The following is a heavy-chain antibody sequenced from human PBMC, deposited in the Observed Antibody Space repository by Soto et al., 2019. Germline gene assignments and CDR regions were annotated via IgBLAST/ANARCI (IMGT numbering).Heavy chain of an antibody. D-gene: IGHD6-13*01. CDR2: IDTSGNT. CDR3: ARCSSDWFQTEGMDV. CDR1: GGSTSTYY. V-gene: IGHV4-4*07. J-gene: IGHJ6*02. Sequence: SETLSLTCTVSGGSTSTYYWSWIRQPAGKGLEWIGRIDTSGNTNYNPSLKSRVTMSVDTSKKQFSLKLTSVTAADTAVYYCARCSSDWFQTEGMDVWGLGTTVTVSS.